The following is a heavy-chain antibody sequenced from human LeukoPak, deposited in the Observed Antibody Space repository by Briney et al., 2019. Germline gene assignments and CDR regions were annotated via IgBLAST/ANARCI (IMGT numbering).Heavy chain of an antibody. J-gene: IGHJ4*02. D-gene: IGHD3-10*01. Sequence: SGGSLRLSCAASGFTFSSYAMTWVRQAPGKGLEWVSVISGSGGTSYADSVKGRFTISRDNSKNTLYLQMNSLRAEDTAVYYCAKSWGVGNYYFDYWGQGTLVTVSS. V-gene: IGHV3-23*01. CDR2: ISGSGGT. CDR1: GFTFSSYA. CDR3: AKSWGVGNYYFDY.